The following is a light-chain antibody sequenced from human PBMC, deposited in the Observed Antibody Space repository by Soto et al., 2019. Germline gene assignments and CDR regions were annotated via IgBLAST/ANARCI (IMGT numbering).Light chain of an antibody. CDR1: QSVSSY. Sequence: EIVLTQSPATLSLSPGERATLSCRASQSVSSYLAWYQQKPGQAPSLLIYDASNRATGIPARFSGSGSGTDFTLTISSLEPEDFAVYYCQQRSYWPETFGQGTKVEIK. CDR3: QQRSYWPET. CDR2: DAS. V-gene: IGKV3-11*01. J-gene: IGKJ1*01.